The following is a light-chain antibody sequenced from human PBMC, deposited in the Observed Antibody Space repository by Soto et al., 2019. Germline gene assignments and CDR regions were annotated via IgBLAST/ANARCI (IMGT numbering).Light chain of an antibody. CDR2: VGTGGIVG. CDR3: GADHGSGSNFVFESV. Sequence: QSVLTQPPSASASLGASVTLTCTLSSGYSNYKVDWYQQRPGKGPRFVMRVGTGGIVGSKGDGIPDRFSVLGSGLNRYLTIKNIQEEDESDYHCGADHGSGSNFVFESVFGTGTKVTVL. CDR1: SGYSNYK. V-gene: IGLV9-49*01. J-gene: IGLJ1*01.